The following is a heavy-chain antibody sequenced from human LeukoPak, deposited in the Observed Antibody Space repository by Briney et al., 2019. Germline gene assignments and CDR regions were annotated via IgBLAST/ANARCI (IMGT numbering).Heavy chain of an antibody. CDR2: TYYRSKGYN. CDR3: AREDEGNIAVAGFFDY. J-gene: IGHJ4*02. D-gene: IGHD6-19*01. V-gene: IGHV6-1*01. Sequence: SQTLSLTCAISGDSVSSNSAAWNWIRQSPSRGLEWLGRTYYRSKGYNDYAVSVKSRITINPDTSKNQFSLQLNSVTAEDTAVYYCAREDEGNIAVAGFFDYWGQGTLVTDSS. CDR1: GDSVSSNSAA.